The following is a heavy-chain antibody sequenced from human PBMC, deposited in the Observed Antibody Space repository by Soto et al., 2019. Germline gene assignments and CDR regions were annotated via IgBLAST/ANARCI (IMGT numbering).Heavy chain of an antibody. D-gene: IGHD1-1*01. J-gene: IGHJ6*02. CDR3: ARVRGTTAGPYAMDV. V-gene: IGHV3-11*01. CDR1: GFTFSEHY. CDR2: IGSSGRTI. Sequence: GGSLRLSCAASGFTFSEHYMSWIRQAPGMGLEWLSYIGSSGRTINYADSVKGRFTNSRDNAKNTLYLQMNSLRVEDTAGYYCARVRGTTAGPYAMDVWGQGTPVTVSS.